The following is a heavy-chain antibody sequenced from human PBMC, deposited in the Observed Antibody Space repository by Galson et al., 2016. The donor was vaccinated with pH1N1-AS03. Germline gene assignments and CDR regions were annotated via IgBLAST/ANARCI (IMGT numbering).Heavy chain of an antibody. D-gene: IGHD6-13*01. V-gene: IGHV3-23*01. J-gene: IGHJ5*02. CDR2: ISGDGSVT. Sequence: SLRLSCAASGFTFRNYAMSWVRQAPGKGLEWVSAISGDGSVTHYADSVKGRFTISRDNSKSTLYLQMSSMRAEDTAVYYCANGRGSWYGPYNWFDPWSQGTLVAVSS. CDR3: ANGRGSWYGPYNWFDP. CDR1: GFTFRNYA.